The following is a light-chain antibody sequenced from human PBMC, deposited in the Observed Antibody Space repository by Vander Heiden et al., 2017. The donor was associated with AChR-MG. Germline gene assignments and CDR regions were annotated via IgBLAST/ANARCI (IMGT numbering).Light chain of an antibody. CDR2: AAA. V-gene: IGKV1-39*01. Sequence: DIQLTLSPSSLSSSLGDRATITCRASQSISSYLKGYQQRTGSAPKSLIYAAASRQTGGTSRWSSSGSGTKVTLIISSLQAEDFATYYCQQRYSTPLLTFGGGTRVEIK. J-gene: IGKJ4*01. CDR1: QSISSY. CDR3: QQRYSTPLLT.